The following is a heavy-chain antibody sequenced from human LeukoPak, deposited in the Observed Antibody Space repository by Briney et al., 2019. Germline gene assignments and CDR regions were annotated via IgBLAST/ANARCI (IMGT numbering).Heavy chain of an antibody. CDR1: GGSFSGYY. Sequence: SETLSLTCAVYGGSFSGYYWSWIRQPPGKGLEWIGEINHSGSTNYNPSLKSRVTISVDTSKNQFSLKLSSVTAADTAVYYCARGPPLYYYDSSGYSLNDYWGQGTLVAVSS. V-gene: IGHV4-34*01. CDR3: ARGPPLYYYDSSGYSLNDY. D-gene: IGHD3-22*01. CDR2: INHSGST. J-gene: IGHJ4*02.